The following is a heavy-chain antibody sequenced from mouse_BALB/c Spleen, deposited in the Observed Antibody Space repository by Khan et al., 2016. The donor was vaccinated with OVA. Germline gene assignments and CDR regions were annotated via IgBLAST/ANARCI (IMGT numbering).Heavy chain of an antibody. J-gene: IGHJ1*01. D-gene: IGHD1-1*02. CDR2: INTYTGEP. CDR3: ARGGNYWYFDV. V-gene: IGHV9-3-1*01. CDR1: GYTFTNYG. Sequence: QIQLVQSGPELKKPGETVKISCKASGYTFTNYGMNWVKQAPGKGLKWMGWINTYTGEPTYADDFKGRFAFSLETSASTASLPINSLKNEDTATYVCARGGNYWYFDVWGAGTTVTVSS.